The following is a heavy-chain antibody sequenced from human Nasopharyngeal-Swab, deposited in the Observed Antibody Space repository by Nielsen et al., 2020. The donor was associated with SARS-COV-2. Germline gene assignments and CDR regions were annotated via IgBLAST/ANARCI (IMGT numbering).Heavy chain of an antibody. V-gene: IGHV3-11*06. CDR3: ARQRRYNRGWYVAWYYYYSMDV. D-gene: IGHD6-19*01. CDR2: ISSSSYT. J-gene: IGHJ6*03. Sequence: RQAPGKGLEWVSYISSSSYTNYADSVKGRFTISRDNAKNSLYLQMNSLRAEDTAVYYCARQRRYNRGWYVAWYYYYSMDVWGRGTTVTVSS.